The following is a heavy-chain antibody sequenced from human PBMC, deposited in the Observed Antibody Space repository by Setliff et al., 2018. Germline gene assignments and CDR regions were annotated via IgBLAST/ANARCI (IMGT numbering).Heavy chain of an antibody. V-gene: IGHV4-39*02. CDR2: IHYSGNT. CDR3: ARGSLSGTTYPSDY. D-gene: IGHD1-7*01. J-gene: IGHJ4*02. Sequence: SETLSLTCTVSGFSINSGTHFWGWIRQPPGKGLEWTGRIHYSGNTYYNASLKSRVIISRDNAKNSLYLQLDSLTADDTAVYYCARGSLSGTTYPSDYWGQGTLVTVSS. CDR1: GFSINSGTHF.